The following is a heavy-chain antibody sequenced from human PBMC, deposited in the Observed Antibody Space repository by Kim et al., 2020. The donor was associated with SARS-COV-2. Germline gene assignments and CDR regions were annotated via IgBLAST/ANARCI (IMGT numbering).Heavy chain of an antibody. V-gene: IGHV4-30-2*05. CDR3: ARLSNYGGYYFDY. Sequence: YHNQSLKSRLTISVDKCKNHFDLKPDSVTAADTAVYYCARLSNYGGYYFDYWGQGTLVTVSS. J-gene: IGHJ4*02. D-gene: IGHD4-4*01.